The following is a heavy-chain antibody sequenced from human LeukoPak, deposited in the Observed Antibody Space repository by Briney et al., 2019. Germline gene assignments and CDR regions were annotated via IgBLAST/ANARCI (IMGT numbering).Heavy chain of an antibody. CDR1: GYTFTSYA. V-gene: IGHV1-2*02. J-gene: IGHJ5*02. CDR2: INPNSGGT. CDR3: ARDSTDNWFDP. Sequence: PEASVKVSCKASGYTFTSYAMNWVRQAPGQGLEWMGWINPNSGGTNYAQKFQGRVTMTRDTSISTAYMELSRLRSDDTAVYYCARDSTDNWFDPWGQGTLVTVSS.